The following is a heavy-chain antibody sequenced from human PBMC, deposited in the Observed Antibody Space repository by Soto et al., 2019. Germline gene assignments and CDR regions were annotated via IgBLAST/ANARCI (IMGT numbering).Heavy chain of an antibody. Sequence: QVQLQESGPGLVKPSQTLSLTCTVSGGSISSGGYFWSWIRQHPGKGLEWIGYIYYTGSANYNPSLKSRITISVDVSKNQFSLKLSSVTAEDTAVYYCARLFNSYDSRGYAEYYFDYWGQGTLVTVSS. CDR2: IYYTGSA. V-gene: IGHV4-31*03. D-gene: IGHD3-22*01. J-gene: IGHJ4*02. CDR1: GGSISSGGYF. CDR3: ARLFNSYDSRGYAEYYFDY.